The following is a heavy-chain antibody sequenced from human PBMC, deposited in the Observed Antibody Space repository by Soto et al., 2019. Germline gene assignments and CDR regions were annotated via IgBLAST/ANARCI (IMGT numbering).Heavy chain of an antibody. V-gene: IGHV1-2*02. D-gene: IGHD2-2*01. Sequence: QVQLVQSGAEVKTPGASVRVSCKASGYTFTGYYIHWVREAPGQGLEWMGWINPQTGGTSYAQKFQGRVTLSRDTSINTAYLELTRVRFDDAAVYFCARERYQVISDGVDVWGQGTTVTVSS. CDR1: GYTFTGYY. CDR2: INPQTGGT. J-gene: IGHJ6*02. CDR3: ARERYQVISDGVDV.